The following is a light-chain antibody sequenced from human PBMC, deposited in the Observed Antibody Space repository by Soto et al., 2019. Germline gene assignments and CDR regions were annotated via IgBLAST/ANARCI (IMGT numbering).Light chain of an antibody. V-gene: IGLV2-14*01. CDR1: SSDVGGYNY. CDR2: EAR. J-gene: IGLJ3*02. CDR3: SAYTARSTLV. Sequence: QSALTQPRSVSGSPGQSVTISCTGTSSDVGGYNYVSWYQQHPDKAPKLIIYEARNRPSGISSRFSGSRSGNTASLTISGLQSEDEGDYYCSAYTARSTLVFGGGTKVTVL.